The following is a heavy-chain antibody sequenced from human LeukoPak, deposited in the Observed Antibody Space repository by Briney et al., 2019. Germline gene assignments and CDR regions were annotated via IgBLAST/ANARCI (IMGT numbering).Heavy chain of an antibody. V-gene: IGHV1-2*02. CDR2: INPNSGGT. CDR1: GGTFSSYA. Sequence: ASVKVSCKASGGTFSSYAISWVRQAPGQGLEWMGWINPNSGGTNYAQKFQGRVTMTRYTSISTAYMELSSLRSDDTAVYYCARVCYYDTSVLDYWGQGTLVTVSS. CDR3: ARVCYYDTSVLDY. D-gene: IGHD3-22*01. J-gene: IGHJ4*02.